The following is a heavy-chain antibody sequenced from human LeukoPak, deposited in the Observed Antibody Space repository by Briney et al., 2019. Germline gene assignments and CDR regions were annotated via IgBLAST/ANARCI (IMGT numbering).Heavy chain of an antibody. D-gene: IGHD1-26*01. V-gene: IGHV4-4*02. CDR2: IFHSGST. CDR1: GGSVTNNNW. J-gene: IGHJ4*02. Sequence: PSGTLSLTCAVSGGSVTNNNWWSWVRQPPGKGLEWIGEIFHSGSTNYNPPLKSRVTMSVDKSKNQFSLRLSSVTAADTAVYYCARVGPTDFWGQGTLVTVSS. CDR3: ARVGPTDF.